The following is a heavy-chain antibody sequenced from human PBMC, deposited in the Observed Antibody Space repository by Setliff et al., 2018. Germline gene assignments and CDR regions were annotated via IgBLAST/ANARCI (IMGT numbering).Heavy chain of an antibody. Sequence: PSETLSLTCTVSGGSISSPSYFWGWVRQPPGKEMEWTATIYYSGSSYYNPSLKSRLTISVDTSKNLFSLKLSSVTTADTAVYYCARHYGGGYKHFDYWGQGTLVTVSS. J-gene: IGHJ4*02. CDR2: IYYSGSS. D-gene: IGHD5-12*01. CDR3: ARHYGGGYKHFDY. CDR1: GGSISSPSYF. V-gene: IGHV4-39*01.